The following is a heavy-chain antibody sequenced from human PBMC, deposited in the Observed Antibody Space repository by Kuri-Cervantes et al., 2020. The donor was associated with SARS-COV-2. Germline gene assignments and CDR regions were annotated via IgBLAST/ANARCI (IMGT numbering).Heavy chain of an antibody. CDR2: ISDYNGNT. Sequence: ASVKVSCKASGYTFTGYYMHWVRQAPGQGLEWMGWISDYNGNTNYAQKLQGRVTMTTDTSTSTAYMELRSLRSDDTAVYYCARASSNTITIFGVAPFDPWGQGTLVTVSS. CDR1: GYTFTGYY. CDR3: ARASSNTITIFGVAPFDP. D-gene: IGHD3-3*01. J-gene: IGHJ5*02. V-gene: IGHV1-18*04.